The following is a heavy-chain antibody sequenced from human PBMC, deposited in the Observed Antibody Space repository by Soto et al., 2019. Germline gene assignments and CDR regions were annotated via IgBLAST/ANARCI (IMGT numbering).Heavy chain of an antibody. D-gene: IGHD3-22*01. CDR3: ATRPLLPGAP. Sequence: EVQLVESGGGLIQPGGSLRLSCAASGFTFSSNDMNWVRQAPGKGLEWVSLIYSSGSTSYADSVKGRFTISRDNSKNMLYLLMSSLRAEDTAVYYCATRPLLPGAPWGQGTMVTVSS. CDR1: GFTFSSND. J-gene: IGHJ3*01. CDR2: IYSSGST. V-gene: IGHV3-53*01.